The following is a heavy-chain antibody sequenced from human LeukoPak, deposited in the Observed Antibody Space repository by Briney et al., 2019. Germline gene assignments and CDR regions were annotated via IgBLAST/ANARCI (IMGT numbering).Heavy chain of an antibody. J-gene: IGHJ3*02. D-gene: IGHD1-26*01. Sequence: GWSLRLCCAASGFTFSSYDMHWVRQATGKGLEWVSAIGTAGDTYYPGSVKGRFTISRENAENSLYLQMNSLRAGDTAVYYCAREASGSYSFDIWGQGTMVTVSS. CDR1: GFTFSSYD. CDR3: AREASGSYSFDI. CDR2: IGTAGDT. V-gene: IGHV3-13*01.